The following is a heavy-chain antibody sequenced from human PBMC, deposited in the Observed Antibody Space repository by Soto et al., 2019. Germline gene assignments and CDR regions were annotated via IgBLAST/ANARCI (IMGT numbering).Heavy chain of an antibody. J-gene: IGHJ4*02. CDR3: ARLLVVVPAATSFDY. CDR2: IYPGGSDT. V-gene: IGHV5-51*01. Sequence: AGESLKISCKGSGYSFTSYWIGWVRQMPGKGLEWMGIIYPGGSDTRYSPSFQGQVTISADKSISTAYLQWSSLKASDTAMYYCARLLVVVPAATSFDYWGQGTLVTVSS. CDR1: GYSFTSYW. D-gene: IGHD2-2*01.